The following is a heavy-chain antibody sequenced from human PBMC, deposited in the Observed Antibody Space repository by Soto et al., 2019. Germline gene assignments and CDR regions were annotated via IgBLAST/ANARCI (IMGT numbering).Heavy chain of an antibody. D-gene: IGHD3-10*01. CDR3: AKRYGSGSYRDFNLYYGMDI. V-gene: IGHV3-23*01. Sequence: VGSLRLSCAASRFTFRNYGMSWVRQGPGKGLEWVSGISPTGEQRFYVDSVKGRFFISRDNSQNTLSLEMSNLRADDTAVYYCAKRYGSGSYRDFNLYYGMDIWGQGTSVTVSS. CDR1: RFTFRNYG. J-gene: IGHJ6*02. CDR2: ISPTGEQR.